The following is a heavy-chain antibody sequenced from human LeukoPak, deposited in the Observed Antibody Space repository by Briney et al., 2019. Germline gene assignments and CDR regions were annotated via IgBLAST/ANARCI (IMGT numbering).Heavy chain of an antibody. CDR3: ARAPSYNSARLDV. J-gene: IGHJ6*02. Sequence: PSETLSLTCTVSGGSLSSYYWTWVRQPAGKGLEWIGRIYTSGGTNYNPSLTSRVTMSVDTSENRFSLKLTSVTAADTAVYYCARAPSYNSARLDVWGQGTTVTVSS. V-gene: IGHV4-4*07. CDR2: IYTSGGT. D-gene: IGHD1-1*01. CDR1: GGSLSSYY.